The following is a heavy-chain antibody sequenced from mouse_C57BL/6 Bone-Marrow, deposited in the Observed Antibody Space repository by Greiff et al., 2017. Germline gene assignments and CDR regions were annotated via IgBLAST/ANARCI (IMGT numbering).Heavy chain of an antibody. Sequence: QVQLQQPGAELVKPGASVKLSCKASGYTFTSYWMQWVKQRPGQGLEWIVEIDPSDSYTNYNQKFKGKATLTVDTSSSTAYMQLSSLTSEDSAVYDCARGYYGSSYVGIDYWGQGTTLTVSS. CDR2: IDPSDSYT. CDR3: ARGYYGSSYVGIDY. D-gene: IGHD1-1*01. V-gene: IGHV1-50*01. CDR1: GYTFTSYW. J-gene: IGHJ2*01.